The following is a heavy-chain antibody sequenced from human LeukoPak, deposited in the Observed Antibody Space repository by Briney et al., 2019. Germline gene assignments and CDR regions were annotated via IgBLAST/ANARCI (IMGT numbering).Heavy chain of an antibody. V-gene: IGHV1-18*01. J-gene: IGHJ4*02. D-gene: IGHD2-15*01. CDR3: ARDFNPVVAAIPYYLDY. CDR2: ISAYNGNT. Sequence: ASVKVSCKASGYTFTSYGISWVRQAPGQGLEWMGWISAYNGNTNYAQKFQGRVTMTRDMSTSTVYMELSSLRSEDTAVYYCARDFNPVVAAIPYYLDYWGQGTLVTVSS. CDR1: GYTFTSYG.